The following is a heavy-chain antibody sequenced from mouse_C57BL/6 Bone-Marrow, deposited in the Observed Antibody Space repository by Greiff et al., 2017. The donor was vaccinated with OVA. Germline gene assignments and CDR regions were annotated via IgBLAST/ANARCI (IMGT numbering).Heavy chain of an antibody. D-gene: IGHD2-13*01. CDR3: ARHEGEYGASYYDY. Sequence: VQLQQSGPELVKPGASVKISCKASGYSFSSSWLNWVKQRPGQGLEWIGRIYPGAGDTNYNEKFKGKATLTADTSSSPAYSQLISLTSRNAAVYFCARHEGEYGASYYDYWCQGTALTVSS. CDR2: IYPGAGDT. V-gene: IGHV1-82*01. CDR1: GYSFSSSW. J-gene: IGHJ2*01.